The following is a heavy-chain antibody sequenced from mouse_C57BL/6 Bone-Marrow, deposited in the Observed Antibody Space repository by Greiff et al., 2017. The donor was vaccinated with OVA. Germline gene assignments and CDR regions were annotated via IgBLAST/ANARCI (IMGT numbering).Heavy chain of an antibody. CDR3: ASPFYYGSSYVRYFDV. CDR1: GYTFTSYW. Sequence: QVQLQQPGAELVRPGTSVKLSCKASGYTFTSYWMHWVKQRPGQGLEWIGVIDPSDSYTNYNQKFKGKATLTVDTSSSPAYMQLSSLTSEDSAVYYCASPFYYGSSYVRYFDVWGTGTTVTVSS. D-gene: IGHD1-1*01. V-gene: IGHV1-59*01. J-gene: IGHJ1*03. CDR2: IDPSDSYT.